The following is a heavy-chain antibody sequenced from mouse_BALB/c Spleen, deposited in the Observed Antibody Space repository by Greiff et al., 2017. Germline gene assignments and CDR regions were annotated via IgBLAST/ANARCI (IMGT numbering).Heavy chain of an antibody. CDR2: IWGDGST. Sequence: QVQLKESGPGLVAPSQSLSITCTVSGFSLSRYSVHWVRQPPGKGLEWLGMIWGDGSTDYNSALKSRLSISKDNSKSQVFLKMNSLQTDDTARYYCARVYDGYSYAMDDWGQGTSVTVSS. V-gene: IGHV2-6-4*01. D-gene: IGHD2-3*01. CDR3: ARVYDGYSYAMDD. CDR1: GFSLSRYS. J-gene: IGHJ4*01.